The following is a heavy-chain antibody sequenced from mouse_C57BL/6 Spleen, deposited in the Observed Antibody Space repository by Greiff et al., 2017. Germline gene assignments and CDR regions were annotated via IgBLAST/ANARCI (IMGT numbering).Heavy chain of an antibody. V-gene: IGHV1-52*01. J-gene: IGHJ4*01. D-gene: IGHD2-5*01. CDR2: IDPSDSET. CDR3: ARSGYSNYYYAMDY. CDR1: GYTFTSYW. Sequence: QVQLQQPGAELVRPGSSVKLSCKASGYTFTSYWMHWVKQRPIQGLEWIGNIDPSDSETHYNQKFKDKATLTVDKSSSTAYMQLSSLTSEDSAVYYCARSGYSNYYYAMDYWGQGTSVAVSS.